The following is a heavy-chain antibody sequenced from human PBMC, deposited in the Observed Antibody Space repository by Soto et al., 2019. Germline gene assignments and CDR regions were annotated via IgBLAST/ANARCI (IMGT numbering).Heavy chain of an antibody. CDR2: TYYRSKWYN. J-gene: IGHJ6*02. CDR1: GDSVSSNSAA. D-gene: IGHD2-2*03. Sequence: LSLTCAISGDSVSSNSAAWNWIRQSPSRGLEWLGRTYYRSKWYNDYAVSVKSRITINPDTSKNQFSLQLNSVTPEDTAVYYCARDGYCSSTSCYPYYYYGMDVWGQGTTVTV. CDR3: ARDGYCSSTSCYPYYYYGMDV. V-gene: IGHV6-1*01.